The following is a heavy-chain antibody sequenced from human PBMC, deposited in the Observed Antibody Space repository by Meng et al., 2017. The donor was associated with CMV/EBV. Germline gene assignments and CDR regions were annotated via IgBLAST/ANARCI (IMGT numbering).Heavy chain of an antibody. J-gene: IGHJ4*02. V-gene: IGHV1-2*02. CDR1: GYTFTGYY. CDR2: IKPNSGGT. Sequence: VQLVQSGAEVKMPGASVNGPCKPSGYTFTGYYMHWVRQAPGQGLEWMGWIKPNSGGTNYAQKFQGRGTMTRDTSISTAYMELSRLRSDDTAVYYCARLGSTDDYWGQGTLVTVSS. CDR3: ARLGSTDDY. D-gene: IGHD2-15*01.